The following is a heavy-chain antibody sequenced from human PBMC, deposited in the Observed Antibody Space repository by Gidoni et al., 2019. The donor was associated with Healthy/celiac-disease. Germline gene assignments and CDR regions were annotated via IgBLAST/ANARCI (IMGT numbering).Heavy chain of an antibody. D-gene: IGHD3-22*01. CDR3: ARASRPFTMIVVVISHNAFDI. CDR1: GGTFSSYA. Sequence: QVQLVQSGAEVKKPGSSVKVSCKASGGTFSSYAISWVRQAPGQGLEWMGGIIPIFGTANYESTSTAYMELSSLRSEDTAVYYCARASRPFTMIVVVISHNAFDIWGQGTMVTVSS. V-gene: IGHV1-69*01. J-gene: IGHJ3*02. CDR2: IIPIFGTA.